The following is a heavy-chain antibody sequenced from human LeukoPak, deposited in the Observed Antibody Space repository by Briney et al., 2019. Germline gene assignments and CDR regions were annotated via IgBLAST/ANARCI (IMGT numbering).Heavy chain of an antibody. D-gene: IGHD3-22*01. Sequence: SETLSLTCTVSGGSISSYYWSWIRQPPGKGLEWIGYIYYSGSTNYNPSLKSRVTISVDTSKNQFSLKLSSVTAADTAVYYCARGFYDSRDYYFDYWGQGTLVTASS. CDR1: GGSISSYY. V-gene: IGHV4-59*01. CDR3: ARGFYDSRDYYFDY. J-gene: IGHJ4*02. CDR2: IYYSGST.